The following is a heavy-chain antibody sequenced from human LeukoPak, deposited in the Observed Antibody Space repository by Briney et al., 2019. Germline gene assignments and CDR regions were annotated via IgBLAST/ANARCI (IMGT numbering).Heavy chain of an antibody. V-gene: IGHV1-69*13. CDR1: GYTFTSYG. Sequence: GASVKVSCKASGYTFTSYGISWVRQAPGQGLEWMGGIIPIFGTANYAQKFQGRVTITADESTSTAYMELSSLRSEDTAVYYCARADPRTNYFDYWGQGTLVTVSS. D-gene: IGHD1-7*01. CDR3: ARADPRTNYFDY. CDR2: IIPIFGTA. J-gene: IGHJ4*02.